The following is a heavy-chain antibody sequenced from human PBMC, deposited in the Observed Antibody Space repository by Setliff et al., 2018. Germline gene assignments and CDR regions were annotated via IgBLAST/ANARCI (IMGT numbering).Heavy chain of an antibody. CDR3: VREGVDTRSSTDYRYYMDV. CDR2: TIPKFGST. CDR1: GDTFSNYG. Sequence: SVKVSCKASGDTFSNYGISWVRQAPGQGLEWMGGTIPKFGSTSYAQKFQGRVTIITDESTTTAYMELSSLGSEDTAVYYCVREGVDTRSSTDYRYYMDVWGKGTTVTVSS. D-gene: IGHD5-18*01. J-gene: IGHJ6*03. V-gene: IGHV1-69*05.